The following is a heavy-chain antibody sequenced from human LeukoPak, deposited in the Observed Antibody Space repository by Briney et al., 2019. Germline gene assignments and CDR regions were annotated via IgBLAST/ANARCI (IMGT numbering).Heavy chain of an antibody. CDR1: GFTFSSYA. V-gene: IGHV3-30-3*01. J-gene: IGHJ4*02. CDR3: QGRAMVTNDY. CDR2: ISYDGNNK. D-gene: IGHD5-18*01. Sequence: PGGSLRLSCAASGFTFSSYAMHWVRQAPGKGLEWVAVISYDGNNKYYADSVKGRFTISRDNSKNTLYLQMNSLRAEDTAVYYCQGRAMVTNDYWGQGTLVTVSS.